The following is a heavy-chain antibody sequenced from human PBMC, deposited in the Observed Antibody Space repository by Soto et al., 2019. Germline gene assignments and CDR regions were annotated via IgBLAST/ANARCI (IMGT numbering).Heavy chain of an antibody. CDR1: GGSLSGYQ. CDR2: INDSGNI. V-gene: IGHV4-34*01. D-gene: IGHD3-10*01. Sequence: QVQLQQWGAGLLKPSETLSLTCAVYGGSLSGYQWTWIRQTPGKGLEWIGEINDSGNINYNPSLKSRVTILLDTPRKQISLKLSSVTAADSAEYYCARGLILWFGELSRRGGYYYYMDVWGKGTTVTVSS. J-gene: IGHJ6*03. CDR3: ARGLILWFGELSRRGGYYYYMDV.